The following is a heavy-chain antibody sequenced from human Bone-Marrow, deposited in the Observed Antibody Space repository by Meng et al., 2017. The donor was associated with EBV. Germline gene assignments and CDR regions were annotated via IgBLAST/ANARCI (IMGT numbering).Heavy chain of an antibody. CDR2: LIPMTGVE. CDR3: ASESGRGFTPDY. D-gene: IGHD3-10*01. Sequence: CAAEVQPSGLPVLCSCNPAGGTFRCDAIRWVRHAPGQGLVWMGGLIPMTGVEHYAQKFQDRVSIIADESTSTHYLELSSLRSEDTAIYFCASESGRGFTPDYWGQGTLVTVPS. V-gene: IGHV1-69*01. J-gene: IGHJ4*02. CDR1: GGTFRCDA.